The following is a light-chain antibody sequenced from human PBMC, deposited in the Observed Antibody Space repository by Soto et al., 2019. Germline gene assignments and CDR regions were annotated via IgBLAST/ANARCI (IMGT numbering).Light chain of an antibody. V-gene: IGKV1-5*01. CDR1: ENIDRW. J-gene: IGKJ1*01. CDR3: QQYGSYPWT. Sequence: DIQMTQSPPTLSASVGDRVTITCRASENIDRWLAWYQQKLGKAPRLLMYAVSSLESGVPSRFSGSGSGTDCTLTLSGLQPEDFATYHCQQYGSYPWTFGQGTKVEVK. CDR2: AVS.